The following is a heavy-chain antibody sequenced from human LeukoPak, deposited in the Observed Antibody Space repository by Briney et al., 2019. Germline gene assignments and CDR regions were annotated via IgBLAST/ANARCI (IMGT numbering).Heavy chain of an antibody. CDR3: ARGATILVPHFDY. CDR2: IIPIFGTA. CDR1: GGTFSSYA. D-gene: IGHD2-8*01. Sequence: SVKVSCKASGGTFSSYAISWVRQAPGQGLEWMGGIIPIFGTANYAQKFQGRDTITADESTSTVYMELSSLRSEDTAVYYCARGATILVPHFDYWGQGTLVTVSS. J-gene: IGHJ4*02. V-gene: IGHV1-69*13.